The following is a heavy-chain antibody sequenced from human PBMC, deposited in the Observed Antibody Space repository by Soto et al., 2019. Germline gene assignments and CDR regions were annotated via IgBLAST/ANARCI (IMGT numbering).Heavy chain of an antibody. CDR1: GYPFASYG. CDR3: ASDYYSGSGRHPQGDQ. CDR2: ISGYNGNT. D-gene: IGHD3-10*01. V-gene: IGHV1-18*01. J-gene: IGHJ4*02. Sequence: QVPLVQYGAEVKKPGASVKVSCKASGYPFASYGISWVRQAPGQGLEWMGWISGYNGNTNYAQNLQGRVTMTTDTPTATGYMKLRSRTCDVTSMYICASDYYSGSGRHPQGDQWGQGTLVTVSS.